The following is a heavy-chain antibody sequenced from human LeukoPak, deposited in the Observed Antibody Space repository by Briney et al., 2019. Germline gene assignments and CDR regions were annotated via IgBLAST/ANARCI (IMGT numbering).Heavy chain of an antibody. CDR1: GGSISSYY. J-gene: IGHJ5*02. D-gene: IGHD2-2*02. CDR3: ARRSTSCYTGCWFDP. V-gene: IGHV4-4*09. CDR2: IYTSGST. Sequence: SETLSLTCTVSGGSISSYYWSWIRQPPGKGLEWIGYIYTSGSTNYNPSLKSRVTISVDTSKNQFSLKLSSVTAAGTAVYYCARRSTSCYTGCWFDPWGQGTLVTVSS.